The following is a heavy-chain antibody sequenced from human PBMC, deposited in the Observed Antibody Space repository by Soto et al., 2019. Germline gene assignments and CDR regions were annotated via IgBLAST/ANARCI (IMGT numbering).Heavy chain of an antibody. CDR2: IYYSGST. D-gene: IGHD6-13*01. CDR3: ARASIAAAGTAFDY. J-gene: IGHJ4*02. Sequence: SETLSLTCTVSGGSISSYYWSWIRQPPGKGLEWIGYIYYSGSTNYNPSLKSRVTISVDTSKNQFSLKLSSVTAADTAVYYCARASIAAAGTAFDYWGQGTLVTVPQ. CDR1: GGSISSYY. V-gene: IGHV4-59*01.